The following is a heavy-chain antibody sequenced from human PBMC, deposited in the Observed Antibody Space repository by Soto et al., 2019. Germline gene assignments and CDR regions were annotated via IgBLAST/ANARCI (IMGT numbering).Heavy chain of an antibody. CDR3: AKLTYPSDSTGYYYERVSGWIDS. Sequence: EVQLLESGGGLIQPGGSLRLSCAASGFMFSSYAMSWVRQAPGMGLEWVSSISASGGTANLADSVEGRCTISRDNSKSTLYLQMNSLRAEDTAVYYCAKLTYPSDSTGYYYERVSGWIDSRGQGTLVTVSS. D-gene: IGHD3-22*01. CDR1: GFMFSSYA. J-gene: IGHJ5*01. V-gene: IGHV3-23*01. CDR2: ISASGGTA.